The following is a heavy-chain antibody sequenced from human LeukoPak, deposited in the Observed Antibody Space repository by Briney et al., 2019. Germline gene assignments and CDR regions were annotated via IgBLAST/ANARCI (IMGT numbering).Heavy chain of an antibody. CDR3: AGGDRNGWYFDY. CDR2: INWNGGST. CDR1: GFTFSSYA. D-gene: IGHD6-19*01. J-gene: IGHJ4*02. Sequence: GGSLRLSCAASGFTFSSYAMSWVRQAPGKGLEWVSGINWNGGSTGYADSVKGRFTISRDNAKNSLYLQMNSLRAEDTALYYCAGGDRNGWYFDYWGQGTLVTVSS. V-gene: IGHV3-20*04.